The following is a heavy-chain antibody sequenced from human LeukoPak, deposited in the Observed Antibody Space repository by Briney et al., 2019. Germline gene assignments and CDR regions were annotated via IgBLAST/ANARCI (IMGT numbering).Heavy chain of an antibody. CDR3: AHSRYYYGSGSYSNWFDP. CDR1: GFSLSTSGVG. Sequence: SGPTLVNPTQTLTLTCTFSGFSLSTSGVGVGWIRQPPGKALEWLALIYWDDDKRYSPSLKSRLTITKDTSKNQVVLTMTNMDPVDTVTYYCAHSRYYYGSGSYSNWFDPWGQGTLVTVSS. V-gene: IGHV2-5*02. CDR2: IYWDDDK. D-gene: IGHD3-10*01. J-gene: IGHJ5*02.